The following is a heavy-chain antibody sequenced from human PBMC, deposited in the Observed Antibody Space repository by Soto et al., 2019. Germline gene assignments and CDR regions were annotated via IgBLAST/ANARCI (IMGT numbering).Heavy chain of an antibody. D-gene: IGHD3-22*01. J-gene: IGHJ2*01. V-gene: IGHV4-61*01. Sequence: SETLSLTCTVSGGSVSSGSYYWSWIRQPPGKGLEWIGYIYYSGSTNYNPSLKSRVTISVDTSKNQFSLKLSSVTAADTAVYYCARMSYFYDKWYFDLWGRGTLVTVSS. CDR3: ARMSYFYDKWYFDL. CDR2: IYYSGST. CDR1: GGSVSSGSYY.